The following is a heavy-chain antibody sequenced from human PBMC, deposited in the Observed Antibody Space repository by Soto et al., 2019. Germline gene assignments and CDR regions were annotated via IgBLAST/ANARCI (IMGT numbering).Heavy chain of an antibody. CDR2: INHSGST. V-gene: IGHV4-34*01. D-gene: IGHD5-18*01. J-gene: IGHJ6*02. CDR1: GGSFIGYY. Sequence: KPSETLSLTCAVYGGSFIGYYWSWIRQPPGKGLEWIGEINHSGSTNYNPSLKSRVTISVDTSKNQFSLKLSSVTAADTAVYYCARGKPNLRVSEHYIQRWLQPYYYYYGMDVWGQGTTVTVSS. CDR3: ARGKPNLRVSEHYIQRWLQPYYYYYGMDV.